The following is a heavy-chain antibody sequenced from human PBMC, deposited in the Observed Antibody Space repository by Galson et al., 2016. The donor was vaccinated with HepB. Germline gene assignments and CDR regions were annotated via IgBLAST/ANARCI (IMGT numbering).Heavy chain of an antibody. J-gene: IGHJ4*02. Sequence: SVKVSCKASGYTFTSYYIYWVRQAPGRGLEWVGVINPTGGSTDFAPRFQDRVTLTRDTSTGPVYMELTSLTSDDTAVYYCARDYGAGGFYYFDYWGQGTLITVSS. CDR2: INPTGGST. CDR1: GYTFTSYY. CDR3: ARDYGAGGFYYFDY. V-gene: IGHV1-46*01. D-gene: IGHD6-13*01.